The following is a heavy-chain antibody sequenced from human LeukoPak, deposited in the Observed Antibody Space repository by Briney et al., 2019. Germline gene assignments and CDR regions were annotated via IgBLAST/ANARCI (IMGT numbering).Heavy chain of an antibody. V-gene: IGHV1-69*13. CDR1: GGTFSSYA. J-gene: IGHJ3*02. D-gene: IGHD3-22*01. Sequence: ASVKVSCKASGGTFSSYAISWVRQAPGQGLEWMGGIIPIFGTANYAQKFQGRVTITADESTSTAYMELSSLRSEDTAVYYCARSVYYDSSGYYGDDAFDIWGQGTMVTVSS. CDR2: IIPIFGTA. CDR3: ARSVYYDSSGYYGDDAFDI.